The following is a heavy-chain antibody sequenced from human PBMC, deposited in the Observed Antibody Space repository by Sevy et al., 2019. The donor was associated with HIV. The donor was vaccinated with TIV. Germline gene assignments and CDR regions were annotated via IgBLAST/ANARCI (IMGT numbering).Heavy chain of an antibody. V-gene: IGHV1-69*13. Sequence: ASVKVSCKASGGTFSSYAISWVRQAPGQGLEWMGGIIPIFGTANYAQKFQGRVTITADESTSTAYMELSSLRSEDTAVYYCARDSTPTYYYDSSGYHDAFDIWGQRTMVTDSS. CDR3: ARDSTPTYYYDSSGYHDAFDI. CDR1: GGTFSSYA. D-gene: IGHD3-22*01. CDR2: IIPIFGTA. J-gene: IGHJ3*02.